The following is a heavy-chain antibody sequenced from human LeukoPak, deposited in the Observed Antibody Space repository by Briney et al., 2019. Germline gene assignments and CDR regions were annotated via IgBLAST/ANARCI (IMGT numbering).Heavy chain of an antibody. D-gene: IGHD3-22*01. CDR2: ISGSGGST. CDR3: AKGPRAKYYYDSSGYNYPDY. J-gene: IGHJ4*02. Sequence: PGGSLRLSCAASGFTFSSYAMSWVRQAPGKGLEWVSAISGSGGSTYYADSVKGRFTISRDNSKNTLYLQMNSLRAEDTAVYYCAKGPRAKYYYDSSGYNYPDYWGQGTLVTVSS. CDR1: GFTFSSYA. V-gene: IGHV3-23*01.